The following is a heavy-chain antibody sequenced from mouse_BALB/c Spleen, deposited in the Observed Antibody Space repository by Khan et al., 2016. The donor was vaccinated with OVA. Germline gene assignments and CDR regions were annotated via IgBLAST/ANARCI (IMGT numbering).Heavy chain of an antibody. V-gene: IGHV1S135*01. J-gene: IGHJ2*01. CDR3: ALIYYYGSGFDY. CDR2: IDPYNGGT. Sequence: VQLQQSGPELVKPGASVKVSCKASGYSFTDYNMFWVKQSHGKSLEWIGYIDPYNGGTIYNQKFKGKATLTVDTSSSTAFMHLSSLTSEDSAVYYCALIYYYGSGFDYWGQGTTVTVSS. D-gene: IGHD1-1*01. CDR1: GYSFTDYN.